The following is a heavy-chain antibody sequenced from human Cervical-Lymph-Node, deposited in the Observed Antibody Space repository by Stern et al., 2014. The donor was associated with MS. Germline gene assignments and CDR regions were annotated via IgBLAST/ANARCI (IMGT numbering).Heavy chain of an antibody. Sequence: VQLGESGAEVKKPGASGKVSCKASGYTFTSYGISWVRQAPGQGLEWIGWISAYNGNTNYAQKLQGRVTMTTDTSTSTAYMELRSLRSDDTAVYYCARGPREQQLSQTEYFQHWGQGTLVTVSS. CDR1: GYTFTSYG. CDR3: ARGPREQQLSQTEYFQH. CDR2: ISAYNGNT. J-gene: IGHJ1*01. D-gene: IGHD6-13*01. V-gene: IGHV1-18*01.